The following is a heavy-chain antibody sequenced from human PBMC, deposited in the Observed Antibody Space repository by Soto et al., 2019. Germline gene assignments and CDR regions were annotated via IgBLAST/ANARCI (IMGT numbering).Heavy chain of an antibody. V-gene: IGHV3-43*01. J-gene: IGHJ6*02. CDR3: AKDVSYYYGMDV. CDR1: GFTFDDYT. CDR2: ISWDGGST. Sequence: GGSLRLSCAASGFTFDDYTMHWVRQAPGKGLEWVSLISWDGGSTYYADSVKGRFTISRDNSKNSLYLQMNSLRTEDTALYYSAKDVSYYYGMDVWGQGTTVTVSS.